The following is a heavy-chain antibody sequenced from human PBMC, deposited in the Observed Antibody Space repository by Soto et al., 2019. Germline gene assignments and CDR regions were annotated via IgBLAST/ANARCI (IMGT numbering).Heavy chain of an antibody. V-gene: IGHV5-51*01. CDR2: IYPGDSDT. D-gene: IGHD6-19*01. CDR3: ARSGAVAERMYYSDY. J-gene: IGHJ4*02. Sequence: GDSLKISCKGSGYNFTSYWIGWVRQMPGKGLEWMGIIYPGDSDTRYSPSFQGQVTISADKSISTAYLQWSSLKASDTDMYYCARSGAVAERMYYSDYRGQGTLVTISS. CDR1: GYNFTSYW.